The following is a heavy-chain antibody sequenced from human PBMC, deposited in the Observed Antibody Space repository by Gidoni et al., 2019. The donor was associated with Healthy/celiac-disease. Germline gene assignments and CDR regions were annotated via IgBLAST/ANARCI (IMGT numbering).Heavy chain of an antibody. V-gene: IGHV4-39*01. J-gene: IGHJ4*02. Sequence: QLQLQESGPGLVKPSETLSLTCTGSGGSISSSSYYWGWIRQPPGKGLEWIGSIYYSGSTYYNPSLKSRVTISVDTSKNQFSLKLSSVTAADTAVYYCARQDIVLVPPDYWGQGTLVTVSS. CDR3: ARQDIVLVPPDY. D-gene: IGHD2-8*02. CDR2: IYYSGST. CDR1: GGSISSSSYY.